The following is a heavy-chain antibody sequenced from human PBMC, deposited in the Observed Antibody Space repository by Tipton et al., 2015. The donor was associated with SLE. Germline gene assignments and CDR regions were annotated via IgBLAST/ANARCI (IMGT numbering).Heavy chain of an antibody. CDR1: FGSINSANHF. J-gene: IGHJ4*02. CDR3: ARTLAAQIDY. CDR2: ISYRGSA. Sequence: TLSLTCTVSFGSINSANHFWSWVRQLPGEGLEWIGFISYRGSAYYNPSLQSRVTISVDTSKNQFSLKLSSVTAADTAVYYCARTLAAQIDYWGQGTLVTVSS. V-gene: IGHV4-30-4*08. D-gene: IGHD6-6*01.